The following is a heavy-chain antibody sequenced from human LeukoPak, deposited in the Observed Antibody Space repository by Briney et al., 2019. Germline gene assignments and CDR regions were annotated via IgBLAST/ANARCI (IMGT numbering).Heavy chain of an antibody. CDR3: ARVRYSSGWYWGDFDY. V-gene: IGHV4-59*01. CDR2: IYYSGST. D-gene: IGHD6-19*01. CDR1: GGSISSYY. Sequence: SETLSLTCTVSGGSISSYYWSWIRQPPGKGLEWIGYIYYSGSTNYNPSLKSRVTISVDTPKNQFSLKLSSVTAADTAVYYCARVRYSSGWYWGDFDYWGQGTLVTVSS. J-gene: IGHJ4*02.